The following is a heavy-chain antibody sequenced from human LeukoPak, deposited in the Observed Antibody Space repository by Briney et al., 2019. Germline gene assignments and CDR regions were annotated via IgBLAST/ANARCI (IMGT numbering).Heavy chain of an antibody. V-gene: IGHV3-30*18. CDR2: ISYDGSNK. CDR1: GLTFSSYG. D-gene: IGHD3-16*02. CDR3: AKDGGTFAGVIVIPWFDY. J-gene: IGHJ4*02. Sequence: GGSLRLSCAASGLTFSSYGMHWVRQAPGKGLEWVAVISYDGSNKYYADSVKGRFTISRDNSKNTLYLQMNSLRAEDTAVYYCAKDGGTFAGVIVIPWFDYWGQGTLVTVSS.